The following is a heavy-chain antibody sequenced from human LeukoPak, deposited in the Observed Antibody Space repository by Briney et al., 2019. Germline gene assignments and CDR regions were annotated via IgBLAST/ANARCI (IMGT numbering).Heavy chain of an antibody. CDR1: GDSINNHY. V-gene: IGHV4-59*11. J-gene: IGHJ3*02. Sequence: LETLSLTCSVSGDSINNHYWSWIRQPPGKGLEWIGYIYYSGSTNYNPSLKSRLTMSVDTSKNQFSLKLTSVTAADTAVYYCARLTKRNDPFAIWGQGTMVTVSS. CDR3: ARLTKRNDPFAI. D-gene: IGHD1-14*01. CDR2: IYYSGST.